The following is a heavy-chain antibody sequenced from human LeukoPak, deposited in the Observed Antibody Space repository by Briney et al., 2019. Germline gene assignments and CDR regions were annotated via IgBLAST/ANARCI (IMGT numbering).Heavy chain of an antibody. D-gene: IGHD4-11*01. V-gene: IGHV3-66*01. CDR3: ASLSSLTTVTGYYYYGMDV. CDR1: GFTVSSNY. Sequence: GGSLRLSCAASGFTVSSNYMSWVRQAPGKGLEWLSVIYSGGSIYYADSVKGRFTISRDNSKNTVYLQMNSLRAEDTAVYYCASLSSLTTVTGYYYYGMDVWGQGTTVTVSS. J-gene: IGHJ6*02. CDR2: IYSGGSI.